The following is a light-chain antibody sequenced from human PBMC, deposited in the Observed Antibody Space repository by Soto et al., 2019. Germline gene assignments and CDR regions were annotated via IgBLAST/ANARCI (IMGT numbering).Light chain of an antibody. Sequence: ETVMTQSPVTLSVSPGDTATLSCRASQRVSSHLAWYQQKPGQAPRLLIYDASIRATGIPDRFSGSGSGTDFSLTISRLEPEDFAVYYCHQYASSPWTFGQGTKVDIK. V-gene: IGKV3-20*01. CDR2: DAS. CDR3: HQYASSPWT. J-gene: IGKJ1*01. CDR1: QRVSSH.